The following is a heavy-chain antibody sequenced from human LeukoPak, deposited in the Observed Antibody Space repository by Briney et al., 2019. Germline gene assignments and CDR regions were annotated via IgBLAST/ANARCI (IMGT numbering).Heavy chain of an antibody. CDR1: DGSISSYY. Sequence: PSETLSLTCTVSDGSISSYYWGWIRQPPGKGLEWIGSIYYSGSTYYNPSLKSRVTISVDTSKNQFSLKLSSVTAADTAVYYCARHKGYFDYWGQGTLVTVSS. V-gene: IGHV4-39*01. CDR3: ARHKGYFDY. J-gene: IGHJ4*02. CDR2: IYYSGST.